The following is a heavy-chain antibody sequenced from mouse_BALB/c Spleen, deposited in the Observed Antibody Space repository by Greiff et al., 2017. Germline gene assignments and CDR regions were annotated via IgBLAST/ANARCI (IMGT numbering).Heavy chain of an antibody. V-gene: IGHV1-87*01. CDR2: IYPGDGDT. J-gene: IGHJ2*01. D-gene: IGHD4-1*01. Sequence: VQLQESGAELARPGASVKLSCKASGYTFTSYWMQWVKQRPGQGLEWIGAIYPGDGDTRYTQKFKGKATLTADKSSSTAYMQLSSLASEDSAVYYCALGFDYWGQGTTLTVSS. CDR3: ALGFDY. CDR1: GYTFTSYW.